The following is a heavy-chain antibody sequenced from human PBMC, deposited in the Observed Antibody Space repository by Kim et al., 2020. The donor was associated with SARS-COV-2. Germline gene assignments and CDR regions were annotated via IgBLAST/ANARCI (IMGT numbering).Heavy chain of an antibody. CDR3: ARDRAAAGSGRYYYYGMDV. J-gene: IGHJ6*02. D-gene: IGHD6-13*01. CDR2: IYYSGST. V-gene: IGHV4-30-4*01. Sequence: SETLSLTCTVSGGSISSGDYYWSWIRQPPGKGLEWIGYIYYSGSTYYNPSLKSRVTISVDTSKNQFSLKLSSVTAADTAVYYCARDRAAAGSGRYYYYGMDVWGQGTTVTVSS. CDR1: GGSISSGDYY.